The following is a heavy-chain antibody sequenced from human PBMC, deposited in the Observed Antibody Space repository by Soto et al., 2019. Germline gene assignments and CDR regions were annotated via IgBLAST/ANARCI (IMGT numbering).Heavy chain of an antibody. CDR1: GYTFTSYA. V-gene: IGHV1-18*01. CDR3: ARDRQAEAHDYQN. D-gene: IGHD4-17*01. J-gene: IGHJ4*02. Sequence: XVKVSGKASGYTFTSYAISWVRHAPGQGLEWMGWISAYNGNTNYAQKLQGRVTMTTDTSTSTAYMGLRSLRSDDTAVYYCARDRQAEAHDYQNWGQGTLVTVSS. CDR2: ISAYNGNT.